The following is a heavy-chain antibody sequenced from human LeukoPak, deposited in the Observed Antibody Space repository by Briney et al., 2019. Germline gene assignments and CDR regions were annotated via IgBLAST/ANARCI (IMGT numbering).Heavy chain of an antibody. CDR1: GYTFTGYY. CDR2: INPKSGGT. CDR3: AKEYNSGWYPLDY. Sequence: ASVKVSCKASGYTFTGYYMHWVRQAPGQGLEWMGWINPKSGGTNYAQKFQGRVTMTRDTSISTAYMELSRLISDDTAIYYCAKEYNSGWYPLDYWGQGALVTVSS. J-gene: IGHJ4*02. D-gene: IGHD6-19*01. V-gene: IGHV1-2*02.